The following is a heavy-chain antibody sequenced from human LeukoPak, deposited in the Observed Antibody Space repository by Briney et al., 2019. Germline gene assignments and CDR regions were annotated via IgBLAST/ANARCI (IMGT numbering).Heavy chain of an antibody. D-gene: IGHD2-2*01. V-gene: IGHV1-2*02. Sequence: GASVKVSCKASGYTFTGYYMHWVRQAPGQGLEWMGWINPNSGGTNYAQKFQGRVTMTRDTSISTAYMELSRLRSDDTAVYYCARDYGKPAMPPSADYWGQGTLVTVSS. CDR3: ARDYGKPAMPPSADY. CDR1: GYTFTGYY. CDR2: INPNSGGT. J-gene: IGHJ4*02.